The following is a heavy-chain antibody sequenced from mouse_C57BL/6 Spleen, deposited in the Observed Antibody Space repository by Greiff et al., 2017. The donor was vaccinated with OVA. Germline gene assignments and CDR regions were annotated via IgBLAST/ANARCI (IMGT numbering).Heavy chain of an antibody. CDR1: GYTFTDYY. CDR3: ARNLYYDPYYFDY. V-gene: IGHV1-26*01. Sequence: EVQLQQSGPELVKPGASVKISCKASGYTFTDYYMNWVKQSHGKSLEWIGDINPNNGGTSYNQKFKGKATLTVDKSSSTAYMELRSLTSEDSAVYYCARNLYYDPYYFDYWGQGTTLTVSS. J-gene: IGHJ2*01. CDR2: INPNNGGT. D-gene: IGHD2-4*01.